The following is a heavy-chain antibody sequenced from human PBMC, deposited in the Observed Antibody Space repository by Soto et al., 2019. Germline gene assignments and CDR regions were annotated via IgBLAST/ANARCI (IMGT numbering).Heavy chain of an antibody. D-gene: IGHD2-2*01. CDR3: GRIGYCSSTSCYQEYYFDY. V-gene: IGHV4-34*01. J-gene: IGHJ4*02. CDR2: INHSGST. CDR1: GGSFSGYY. Sequence: SETLSLTCAVYGGSFSGYYWSWIRQPPGKGLEWIGEINHSGSTNYNPSLKSRVTISVDTSKNQFSLKLSSVTAADTAVYYCGRIGYCSSTSCYQEYYFDYWGQGTLVTVSS.